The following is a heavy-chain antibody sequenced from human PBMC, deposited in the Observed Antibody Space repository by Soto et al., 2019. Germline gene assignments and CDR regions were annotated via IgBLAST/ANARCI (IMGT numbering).Heavy chain of an antibody. CDR1: GFTFSSYA. CDR2: ISGSGGST. V-gene: IGHV3-23*01. Sequence: GSLRLSCAASGFTFSSYAMSWVRQAPGKGPEWVSAISGSGGSTYYADSVKGRFTISRDNSKNTLYLQMNSLRAEDTAVYYCAKAPWYSSSWYWGQGTLVTVSS. CDR3: AKAPWYSSSWY. D-gene: IGHD6-13*01. J-gene: IGHJ4*02.